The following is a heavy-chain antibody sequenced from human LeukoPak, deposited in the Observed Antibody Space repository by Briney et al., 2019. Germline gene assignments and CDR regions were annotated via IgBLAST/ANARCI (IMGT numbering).Heavy chain of an antibody. CDR1: GFSLSTSGMC. D-gene: IGHD6-13*01. CDR2: IDWDDDK. CDR3: ARSTYSSRSFDP. Sequence: SGPALVKPTQTLTPTCTFSGFSLSTSGMCVSWIRQPPGKALEWLALIDWDDDKYYSTSLKTRLTISKDTSKNQVVLTMTNMDPVDTATYYCARSTYSSRSFDPWGQGTLVTVSS. J-gene: IGHJ5*02. V-gene: IGHV2-70*01.